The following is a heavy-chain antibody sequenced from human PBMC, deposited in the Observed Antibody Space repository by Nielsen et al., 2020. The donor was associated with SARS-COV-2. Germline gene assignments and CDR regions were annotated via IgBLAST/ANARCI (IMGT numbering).Heavy chain of an antibody. D-gene: IGHD6-19*01. V-gene: IGHV4-59*08. J-gene: IGHJ4*02. Sequence: SETLSLTCTVSGGSISSYYWSWIRQPPGKGLEFVGYIYDSGSTNYNPSLRSRVTISRDTSTNQCSLRLSSVTAADTAVYYCARVGGSGWYDYWGQGTLVTVSS. CDR1: GGSISSYY. CDR3: ARVGGSGWYDY. CDR2: IYDSGST.